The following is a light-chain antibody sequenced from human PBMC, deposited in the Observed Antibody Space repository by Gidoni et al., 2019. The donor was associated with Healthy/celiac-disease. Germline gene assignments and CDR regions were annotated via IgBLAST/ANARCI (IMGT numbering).Light chain of an antibody. Sequence: EIVLQQSPATLSLSPGERATLACRASQSVSSYLAWYQQKPGQAPRILIYDGSNRATGIPTRFSGSGSGTDFTLTISSLEPEDFAVYYCQQRSNWPLTFGGGTKVEIK. J-gene: IGKJ4*01. CDR3: QQRSNWPLT. CDR2: DGS. CDR1: QSVSSY. V-gene: IGKV3-11*01.